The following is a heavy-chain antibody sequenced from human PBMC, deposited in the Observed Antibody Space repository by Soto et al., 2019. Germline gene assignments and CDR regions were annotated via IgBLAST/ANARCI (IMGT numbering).Heavy chain of an antibody. CDR1: GFSLSTAGMG. J-gene: IGHJ5*02. D-gene: IGHD4-17*01. CDR3: ARITRPATSAPTGWFDP. CDR2: IFSSDEK. V-gene: IGHV2-26*01. Sequence: QVTLKESGPVLVKPTETLTLTCAVSGFSLSTAGMGVTWIRQPPGKALEWLAHIFSSDEKWYSSSLRSRLAISKDTSKSQVVLTMVNVDPVDTATYYCARITRPATSAPTGWFDPWGQGTLVTVSS.